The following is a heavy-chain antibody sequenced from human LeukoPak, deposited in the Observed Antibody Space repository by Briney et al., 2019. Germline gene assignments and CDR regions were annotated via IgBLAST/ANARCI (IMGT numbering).Heavy chain of an antibody. CDR3: ARDLGAARRFDY. D-gene: IGHD6-6*01. V-gene: IGHV3-21*01. J-gene: IGHJ4*02. CDR1: GFTFGSYS. CDR2: ISSSSSYI. Sequence: GGSLRLSCAASGFTFGSYSMNWVRQAPGKGLEWVSSISSSSSYIYYADSVKGRFTISRDNAKNSLYLQMNSLRAEDTAIYYCARDLGAARRFDYWGQGTLVTVSS.